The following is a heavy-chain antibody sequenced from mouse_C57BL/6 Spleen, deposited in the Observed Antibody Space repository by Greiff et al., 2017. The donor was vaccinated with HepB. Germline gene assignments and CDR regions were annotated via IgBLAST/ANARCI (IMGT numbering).Heavy chain of an antibody. Sequence: QVQLQQPGAELVRPGSSVKLSCKASGYTFTSYLMHWVKQRPIQGLEWIGNIDPSDSETHYNQKFKDKATLTVDKSSSTAYMQLSSLTSEDSAVYYCARFGYDGLFAYWGQGTLVTVSA. CDR1: GYTFTSYL. CDR3: ARFGYDGLFAY. J-gene: IGHJ3*01. D-gene: IGHD2-2*01. CDR2: IDPSDSET. V-gene: IGHV1-52*01.